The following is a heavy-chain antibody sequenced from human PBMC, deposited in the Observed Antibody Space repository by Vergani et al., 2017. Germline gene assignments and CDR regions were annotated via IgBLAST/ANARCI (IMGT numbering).Heavy chain of an antibody. CDR3: ASSRVTSANWANDAFDI. J-gene: IGHJ3*02. V-gene: IGHV1-69*01. Sequence: QMQLVQSGAEVKKPGSSVKVSCKASGGTFSSYAISWVRQAPGQGLEWMGGIIPIFGTANYAQKFQGRVTITADESTSTAYMELSSLRSEDTAVYYCASSRVTSANWANDAFDIWGQGTMVTVSS. D-gene: IGHD7-27*01. CDR2: IIPIFGTA. CDR1: GGTFSSYA.